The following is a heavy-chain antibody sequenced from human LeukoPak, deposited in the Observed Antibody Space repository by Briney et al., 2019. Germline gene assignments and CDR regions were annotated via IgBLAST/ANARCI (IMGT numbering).Heavy chain of an antibody. CDR2: INPNSGGT. J-gene: IGHJ6*03. CDR1: GGTFSSYA. Sequence: GASVKVSCKASGGTFSSYAISWVRQAPGQGLEWMGWINPNSGGTNYAQKFQGRVTMTRDTSISTAYMELSRLRSDDTAVYYCARVNAVTTKVPRIYYMDVWGKGTTVTVSS. CDR3: ARVNAVTTKVPRIYYMDV. V-gene: IGHV1-2*02. D-gene: IGHD4-17*01.